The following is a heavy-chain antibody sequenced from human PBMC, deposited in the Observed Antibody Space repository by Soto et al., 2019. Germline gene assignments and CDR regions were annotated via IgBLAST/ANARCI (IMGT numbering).Heavy chain of an antibody. D-gene: IGHD3-22*01. V-gene: IGHV1-18*04. CDR2: ISAYNGNT. CDR3: ARDKYYYDSSGYPADY. Sequence: ASVKVSCKASGYTFTSYGISWVRQAPGQGLEWMGWISAYNGNTNYAQKLQGRVTMTTDTSTSTAYMELRSLRFDDTAVYYCARDKYYYDSSGYPADYWGQGNLVTVS. J-gene: IGHJ4*02. CDR1: GYTFTSYG.